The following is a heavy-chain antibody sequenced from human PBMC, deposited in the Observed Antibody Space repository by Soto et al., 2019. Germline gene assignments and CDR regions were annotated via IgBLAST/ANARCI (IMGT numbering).Heavy chain of an antibody. J-gene: IGHJ4*02. CDR1: GYTFTSYY. V-gene: IGHV1-46*01. D-gene: IGHD3-22*01. Sequence: GASVKVSCKASGYTFTSYYMHWVRQAPRQGLEWMGIINPSGGSTSYAQKFQGRVTMTRDTSTSTVYMELSSLRSEDTAVYYCARDLGYYDSSGYYPGYWGQGTLVTVSS. CDR3: ARDLGYYDSSGYYPGY. CDR2: INPSGGST.